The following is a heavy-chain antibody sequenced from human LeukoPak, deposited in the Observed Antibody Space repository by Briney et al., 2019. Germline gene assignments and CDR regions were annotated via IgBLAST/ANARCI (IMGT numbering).Heavy chain of an antibody. CDR2: IYHSGST. J-gene: IGHJ4*02. CDR1: GYSISSDYY. Sequence: SETLSLTCTVSGYSISSDYYWGWVRQPPGKGLEWIGSIYHSGSTYYNPSLKSRVTISVDTSKNQFSLKLTSVTAADTAVYYCARAIEVGAMTPFDYWGQGTLVTVSS. CDR3: ARAIEVGAMTPFDY. D-gene: IGHD1-26*01. V-gene: IGHV4-38-2*02.